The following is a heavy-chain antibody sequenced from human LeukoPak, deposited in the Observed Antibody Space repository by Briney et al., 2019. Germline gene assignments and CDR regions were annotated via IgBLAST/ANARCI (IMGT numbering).Heavy chain of an antibody. V-gene: IGHV4-61*02. Sequence: PSQTLSLTCTVSGGSISSGSHYWGWIRQPAGKGLEWIGRIYTSGNTNYNPSLKSRVTISVDTSKNQFSLKLSSVTAADTAVYYCARDTSYCSSTSCHFNWFDPWGQGTLVTVSS. CDR2: IYTSGNT. CDR1: GGSISSGSHY. CDR3: ARDTSYCSSTSCHFNWFDP. J-gene: IGHJ5*02. D-gene: IGHD2-2*01.